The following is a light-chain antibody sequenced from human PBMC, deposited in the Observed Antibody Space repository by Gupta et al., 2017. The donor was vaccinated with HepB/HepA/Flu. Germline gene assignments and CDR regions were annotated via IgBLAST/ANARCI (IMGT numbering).Light chain of an antibody. CDR1: QGISTW. J-gene: IGKJ2*01. CDR3: QQADSFPYT. Sequence: DILMTQSPSSLSASVGDRVIFTCRASQGISTWLAWYQQKPGKAPKLLIYAASTLQNGVPSRFSGTGSVTDFALTITSLQPEDVATYYFQQADSFPYTFGQGTKLEIK. V-gene: IGKV1-12*01. CDR2: AAS.